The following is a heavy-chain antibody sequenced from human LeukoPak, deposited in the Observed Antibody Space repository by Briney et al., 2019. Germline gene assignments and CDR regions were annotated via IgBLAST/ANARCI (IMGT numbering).Heavy chain of an antibody. CDR3: ARAGGSGNYYTHYSDF. CDR2: VRDKANSYST. Sequence: GGSLRLSCAASGFNVSTKYMNWVRQAPGEGLEWVGRVRDKANSYSTAYAASVEGRFTISRDDSKNSLYLQMNSLKIEDTAVYYCARAGGSGNYYTHYSDFWGRGALVTVSS. D-gene: IGHD1-26*01. V-gene: IGHV3-72*01. CDR1: GFNVSTKY. J-gene: IGHJ4*02.